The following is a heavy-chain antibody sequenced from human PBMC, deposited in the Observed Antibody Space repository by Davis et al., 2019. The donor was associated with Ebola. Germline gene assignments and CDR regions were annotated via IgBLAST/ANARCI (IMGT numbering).Heavy chain of an antibody. V-gene: IGHV3-73*01. CDR3: TTSKSGTYAY. J-gene: IGHJ4*02. CDR2: IRSKNNNYAT. D-gene: IGHD1-26*01. CDR1: GFAFSGTA. Sequence: GGSPRLSCAASGFAFSGTAMHWVRQPSGKGLEWVGRIRSKNNNYATGYTASVKGRFTISRDDSKNTVYLQMNSLKTEDTAVYYCTTSKSGTYAYWGQGALVTVSS.